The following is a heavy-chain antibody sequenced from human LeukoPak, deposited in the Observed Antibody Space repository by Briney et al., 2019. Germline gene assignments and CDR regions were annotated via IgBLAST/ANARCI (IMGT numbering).Heavy chain of an antibody. CDR1: GFTFDDYA. D-gene: IGHD6-19*01. J-gene: IGHJ4*02. Sequence: GRSLRLSCAASGFTFDDYAMHWVRQAPGKGLEWVSGISWNSGSIGYADSAKGRFTISRDNAKNSLYLQMNSLRAEDTALYYCAKVFSSGCDYWGQGTLVTVSS. CDR2: ISWNSGSI. V-gene: IGHV3-9*01. CDR3: AKVFSSGCDY.